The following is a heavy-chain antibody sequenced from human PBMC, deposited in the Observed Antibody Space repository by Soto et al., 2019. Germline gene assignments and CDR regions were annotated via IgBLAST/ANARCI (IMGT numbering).Heavy chain of an antibody. J-gene: IGHJ6*02. V-gene: IGHV3-30-3*01. CDR2: ISYDGSNK. D-gene: IGHD4-17*01. Sequence: GGSLRLSCAASGFTFSSYAMHWVRQAPGKGLEWVAVISYDGSNKYYADSVKGRFTISRDNSKNTLYLQMNSLRAEDTAVYYCARDSTTVVTWVTYGMDVWGQGTTVTVSS. CDR1: GFTFSSYA. CDR3: ARDSTTVVTWVTYGMDV.